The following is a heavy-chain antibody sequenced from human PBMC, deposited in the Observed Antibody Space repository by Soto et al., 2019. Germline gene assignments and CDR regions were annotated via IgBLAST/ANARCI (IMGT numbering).Heavy chain of an antibody. D-gene: IGHD2-15*01. V-gene: IGHV3-30*18. CDR3: AKGKGTRYCSGGSCYEIDY. CDR1: GFTFSSYG. J-gene: IGHJ4*02. CDR2: ISYDGSNK. Sequence: GGSLRLSCAASGFTFSSYGMHWVRQAPGKGLEWVAVISYDGSNKYYADSVKGRFTISRDNSKNTLYLQMNSLRAEDTAVYYCAKGKGTRYCSGGSCYEIDYWGQGTLVTVSS.